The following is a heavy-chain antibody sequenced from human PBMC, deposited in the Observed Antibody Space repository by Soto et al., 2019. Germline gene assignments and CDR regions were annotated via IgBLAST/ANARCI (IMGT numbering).Heavy chain of an antibody. D-gene: IGHD3-16*01. V-gene: IGHV1-2*04. CDR3: ATFFWGIEGDAFDI. J-gene: IGHJ3*02. CDR1: GYTFTGYY. Sequence: QVQLVQSGAEVKKPGASVKVSCKASGYTFTGYYMHWVRQAPGQGLEWMGWINPNSGGTNYAQKFQGWVTMTSDTSISTAYMELSRLRSDDTAVYYCATFFWGIEGDAFDIWGQGTMVTVSS. CDR2: INPNSGGT.